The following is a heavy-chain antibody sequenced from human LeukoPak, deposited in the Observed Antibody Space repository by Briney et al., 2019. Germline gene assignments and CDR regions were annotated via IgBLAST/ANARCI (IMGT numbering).Heavy chain of an antibody. J-gene: IGHJ5*02. CDR3: ARVRSSSWPLLSHWFDP. V-gene: IGHV4-39*07. Sequence: AETMTLTCTVSGGSINSSSYYWGWIRQPPGKGLEWIGGIYYSGSTYHNPSLKSRVTISVDTSKNQFSLKLSSVTAADTAVYYCARVRSSSWPLLSHWFDPWGQGTLVTVSS. D-gene: IGHD6-13*01. CDR1: GGSINSSSYY. CDR2: IYYSGST.